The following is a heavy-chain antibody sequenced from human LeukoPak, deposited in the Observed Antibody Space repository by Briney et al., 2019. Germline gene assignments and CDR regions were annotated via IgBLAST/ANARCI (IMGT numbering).Heavy chain of an antibody. D-gene: IGHD6-19*01. CDR1: GFIFSSCE. CDR3: AGYSSGWYSLFY. V-gene: IGHV3-48*03. Sequence: PGGSLRLSCAASGFIFSSCEMSWVRQAPGKGLEWVSYISTSGGTIYYADSVKGRFRISRDNAKNSLYLQMNSLRAEDTAVYYCAGYSSGWYSLFYWGQGTLVTVSS. J-gene: IGHJ4*02. CDR2: ISTSGGTI.